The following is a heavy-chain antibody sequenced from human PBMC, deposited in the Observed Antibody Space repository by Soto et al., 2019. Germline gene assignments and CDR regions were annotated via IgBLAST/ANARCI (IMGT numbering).Heavy chain of an antibody. CDR3: AREDYYDSSGYLGY. Sequence: PGGSLRLSCAASGFTFSSYGMHWVRQAPGKGLEWVAVIWYDGSNKYYADSVKGRFTISRDNSKNTLYLQMNSLRAEDTAVYYCAREDYYDSSGYLGYWGQGTLVTVSS. J-gene: IGHJ4*02. V-gene: IGHV3-33*01. CDR2: IWYDGSNK. CDR1: GFTFSSYG. D-gene: IGHD3-22*01.